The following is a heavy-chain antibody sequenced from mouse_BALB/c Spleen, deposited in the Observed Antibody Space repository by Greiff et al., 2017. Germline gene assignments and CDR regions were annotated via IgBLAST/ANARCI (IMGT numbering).Heavy chain of an antibody. J-gene: IGHJ1*01. CDR2: ISDGGSYT. CDR1: GFTFSDYY. V-gene: IGHV5-4*02. CDR3: ARDREEVRWYFDV. Sequence: EVKLMESGGGLVKPGGSLKLSCAASGFTFSDYYMYWVRQTPEKRLEWVATISDGGSYTYYPDSVKGRFTISRDNAKNNLYLQMSSLKSEDTAMYYCARDREEVRWYFDVWGAGTTVTVSS. D-gene: IGHD2-14*01.